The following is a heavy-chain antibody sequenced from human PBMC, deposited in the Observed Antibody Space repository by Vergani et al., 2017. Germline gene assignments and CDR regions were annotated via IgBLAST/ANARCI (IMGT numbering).Heavy chain of an antibody. Sequence: QVQLQESGPGLVKPSETLSLTCTVSGGSISSYYWSWIRQPPGKGLEWIGYIYYSGSTNYNPSLKSRVTIPVDTSKNQFSLKLSSVTAADTAVYYCAREKPSGYGNNFDYWGQGTLVTVSS. CDR3: AREKPSGYGNNFDY. D-gene: IGHD5-12*01. V-gene: IGHV4-59*01. CDR1: GGSISSYY. J-gene: IGHJ4*02. CDR2: IYYSGST.